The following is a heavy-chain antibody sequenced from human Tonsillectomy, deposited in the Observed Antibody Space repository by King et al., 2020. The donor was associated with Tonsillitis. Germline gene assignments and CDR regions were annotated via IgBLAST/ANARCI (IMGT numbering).Heavy chain of an antibody. CDR3: ARDPWELLPVPDY. J-gene: IGHJ4*02. CDR1: GFTFTRHA. D-gene: IGHD1-26*01. V-gene: IGHV3-30-3*01. Sequence: VQLVESGGGVVQPGRSLRVSCAASGFTFTRHAMHWVRQAPGKGLEWVAVTLYDGSDEYYADSVKGRFTISRDNSKNTLYLQMNSLRAEDTAVYFCARDPWELLPVPDYWGQGTLVTVSS. CDR2: TLYDGSDE.